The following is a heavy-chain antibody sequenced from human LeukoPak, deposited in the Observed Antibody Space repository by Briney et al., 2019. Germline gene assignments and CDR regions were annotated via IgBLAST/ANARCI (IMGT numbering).Heavy chain of an antibody. CDR3: CGDYGSGSYRFDY. Sequence: PSETLSLTCAVSGASISSATYSWSWIRQPPGRGLEWIGYIYHTGSTTYNPSLKSRVTISLDRSKNQFSLTVNSVNAADTAVYYCCGDYGSGSYRFDYWGPGTLVTVSS. CDR1: GASISSATYS. J-gene: IGHJ4*02. CDR2: IYHTGST. D-gene: IGHD3-10*01. V-gene: IGHV4-30-2*01.